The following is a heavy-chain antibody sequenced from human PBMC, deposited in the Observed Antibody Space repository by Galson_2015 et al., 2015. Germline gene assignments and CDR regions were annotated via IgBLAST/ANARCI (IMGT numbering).Heavy chain of an antibody. CDR1: GFTFSSYW. J-gene: IGHJ4*02. CDR3: ARKWASSSLSFDY. V-gene: IGHV3-7*01. D-gene: IGHD1-26*01. CDR2: IKQDGSEN. Sequence: SLRLSCAASGFTFSSYWMSWVRQAPGKGLEWVANIKQDGSENYYVDSVKGRFTISRGNAKNSLYLQMNSLRVEDTAVCYCARKWASSSLSFDYWGQGALVTVSS.